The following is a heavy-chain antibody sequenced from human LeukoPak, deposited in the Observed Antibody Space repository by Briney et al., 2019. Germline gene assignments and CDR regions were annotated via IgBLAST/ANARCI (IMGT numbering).Heavy chain of an antibody. V-gene: IGHV3-7*01. Sequence: GGSLRLSCAASGFTFSSYWMSRVRQAPGKGLEWVANIKQDGSEKYYVDSVKGRFTISRDNAKNSLYLQMNSLRAEDTAVYYCARDDSSGNDAFDIWGQGTVVTVSS. D-gene: IGHD3-22*01. CDR3: ARDDSSGNDAFDI. CDR2: IKQDGSEK. CDR1: GFTFSSYW. J-gene: IGHJ3*02.